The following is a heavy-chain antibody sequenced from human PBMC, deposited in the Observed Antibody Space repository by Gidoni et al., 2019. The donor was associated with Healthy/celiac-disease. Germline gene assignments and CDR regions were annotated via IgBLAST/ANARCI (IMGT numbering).Heavy chain of an antibody. CDR1: GGPISSISYY. CDR2: IYYSGST. V-gene: IGHV4-39*01. J-gene: IGHJ3*02. Sequence: QLQLQESGPGLVKPSETLSLTCTVSGGPISSISYYWGWLRQPPGKGLEWIGSIYYSGSTYYNPSLKSRVTISVDTSKNQFSLKLSSVTAADTAVYYCAVPPTYYYDSSGYYSGAFDIWGQGTMVTVSS. D-gene: IGHD3-22*01. CDR3: AVPPTYYYDSSGYYSGAFDI.